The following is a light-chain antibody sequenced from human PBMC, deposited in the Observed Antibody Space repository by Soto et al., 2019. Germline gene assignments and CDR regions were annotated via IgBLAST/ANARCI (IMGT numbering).Light chain of an antibody. J-gene: IGKJ4*01. CDR1: QSIARF. V-gene: IGKV1-39*01. CDR3: QQRYSTPLT. CDR2: AAS. Sequence: DIQMTQSPSSLSAXVGDRVTITCRASQSIARFLNWYQHKPGKAPNLMMYAASNLHSGVPPRFSGSGSGTDFTLTISSLQPEDFATYYCQQRYSTPLTIGAGTKVEI.